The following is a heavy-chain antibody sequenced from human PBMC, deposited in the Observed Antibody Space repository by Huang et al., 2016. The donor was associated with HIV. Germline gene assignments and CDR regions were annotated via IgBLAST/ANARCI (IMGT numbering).Heavy chain of an antibody. CDR1: GGSFNSLA. V-gene: IGHV1-69*10. J-gene: IGHJ3*02. D-gene: IGHD1-1*01. Sequence: VQLVQSGAEVRRPGYSVRVSCKAAGGSFNSLAFNWVRQAPGQGLELMGGIVPLFLVTNYAERFQNRLTISAEKSTNTVYMEWRSLRSEDTGVFYCAREGQTWYGKPIAAFEIWGQGTTVIVSS. CDR3: AREGQTWYGKPIAAFEI. CDR2: IVPLFLVT.